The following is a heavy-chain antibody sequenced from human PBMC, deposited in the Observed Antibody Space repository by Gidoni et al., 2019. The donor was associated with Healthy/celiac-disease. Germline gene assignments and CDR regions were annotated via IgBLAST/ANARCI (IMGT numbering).Heavy chain of an antibody. CDR1: GYTFTSYG. CDR3: ARDRATIAVAGTSLESH. Sequence: QVQLVQSGAEVKKPGASVTVSCKASGYTFTSYGISWVRQAPGQGLEWMGWISAYNGNTNYAQKLQGRVTMTTDTSTSTAYMELRSLRSDDTAVYYCARDRATIAVAGTSLESHWGQGTLVTVSS. V-gene: IGHV1-18*01. J-gene: IGHJ4*02. CDR2: ISAYNGNT. D-gene: IGHD6-19*01.